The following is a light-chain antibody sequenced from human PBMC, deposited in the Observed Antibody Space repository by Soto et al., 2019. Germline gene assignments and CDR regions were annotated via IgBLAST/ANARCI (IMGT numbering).Light chain of an antibody. Sequence: QSALTQPASVSGSPGQSITISCTGTSSDVGGYNYVSWYQQHPGKAPKLMIYDVSNRSSGVSNRYSGSKSGNTASLTISGLQAEDEADYYCSSYTSSSRYVFGTGTKVTVL. CDR1: SSDVGGYNY. CDR2: DVS. J-gene: IGLJ1*01. V-gene: IGLV2-14*01. CDR3: SSYTSSSRYV.